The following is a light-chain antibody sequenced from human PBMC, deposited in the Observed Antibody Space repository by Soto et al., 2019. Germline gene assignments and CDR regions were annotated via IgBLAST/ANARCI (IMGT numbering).Light chain of an antibody. V-gene: IGLV2-11*01. Sequence: QSALTQTRSVSGSPGQSVTISCTGTSSDVGGYNYVSWYQQHPGKAPKLMIYDVSKRPSGVPDRFSGSKSGNTASLTISGLQAEDEADYYCCSYAGSLVFGGGTKLTVL. CDR3: CSYAGSLV. J-gene: IGLJ2*01. CDR1: SSDVGGYNY. CDR2: DVS.